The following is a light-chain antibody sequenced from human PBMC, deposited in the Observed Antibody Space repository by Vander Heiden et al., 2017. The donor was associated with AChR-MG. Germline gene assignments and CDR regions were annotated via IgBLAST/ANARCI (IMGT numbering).Light chain of an antibody. CDR2: GAS. CDR1: RSVNSN. V-gene: IGKV3-15*01. CDR3: QQYNFWPPT. J-gene: IGKJ2*01. Sequence: IAMTQSPDTLSVSPGDRATVPCKAGRSVNSNLAWYQQMPGQAPRLLISGASTRATGIPARFSGSGSGTDFTITISSLQSEDFAVYYCQQYNFWPPTFGQGTKLDIK.